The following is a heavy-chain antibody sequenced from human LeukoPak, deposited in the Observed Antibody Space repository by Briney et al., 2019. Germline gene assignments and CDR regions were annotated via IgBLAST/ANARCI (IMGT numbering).Heavy chain of an antibody. V-gene: IGHV3-30*02. CDR1: GFTFSSYG. CDR3: AKVREWLRRFGDAFDI. CDR2: IRYDGSNK. D-gene: IGHD5-12*01. Sequence: GGSLRLSCAASGFTFSSYGMHWVRQAPGKGLEWVAFIRYDGSNKYYADSVKGRFTISRDNSKNTLYLQMNSLRAEDTAVYYCAKVREWLRRFGDAFDIWGQGTMVTVSS. J-gene: IGHJ3*02.